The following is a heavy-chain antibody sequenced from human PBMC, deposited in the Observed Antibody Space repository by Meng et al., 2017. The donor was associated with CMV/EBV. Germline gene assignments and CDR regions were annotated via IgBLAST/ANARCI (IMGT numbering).Heavy chain of an antibody. J-gene: IGHJ5*02. D-gene: IGHD2-15*01. Sequence: QGQRPGSGPGLGKPSQTLSPTCTVSGGSISSGDYSWSWIRQPPGKGLEWIGYIYYSGSTYYNPSLKSRVTISVDTSKNQFSLKLSSVTAADTAVYYCARVYCSGGSCYGNWFDPWGQGTLVTVSS. CDR2: IYYSGST. CDR3: ARVYCSGGSCYGNWFDP. CDR1: GGSISSGDYS. V-gene: IGHV4-30-4*08.